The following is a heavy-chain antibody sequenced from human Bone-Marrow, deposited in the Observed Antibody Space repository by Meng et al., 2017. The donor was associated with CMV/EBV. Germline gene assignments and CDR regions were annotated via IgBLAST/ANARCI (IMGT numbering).Heavy chain of an antibody. CDR3: ARGLSITIFGVVTASDAFDI. V-gene: IGHV1-2*02. CDR2: INPNSGGT. CDR1: GYTFTGYY. Sequence: ASVKVSCKASGYTFTGYYMHWVRQAPGQGLEWMGWINPNSGGTNYAQKFQGRVTMTRDTSISTAYMELSRLRSGDTAVYYCARGLSITIFGVVTASDAFDIWGQGTMVTVSS. J-gene: IGHJ3*02. D-gene: IGHD3-3*01.